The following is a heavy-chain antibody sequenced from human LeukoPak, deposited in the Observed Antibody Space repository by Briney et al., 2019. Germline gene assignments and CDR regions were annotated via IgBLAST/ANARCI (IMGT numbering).Heavy chain of an antibody. Sequence: ASVKVSCKASGYIFTSFGISWARQAPGQGLEWMGWISAYNGNTNYPQKSQDRVTMTTDSSTSTAYMVLRDLTSDDTAVYYCARATRGGNCSGGGRCHFFMDVWGKGTTVTVSS. V-gene: IGHV1-18*01. CDR1: GYIFTSFG. CDR3: ARATRGGNCSGGGRCHFFMDV. J-gene: IGHJ6*03. CDR2: ISAYNGNT. D-gene: IGHD2-15*01.